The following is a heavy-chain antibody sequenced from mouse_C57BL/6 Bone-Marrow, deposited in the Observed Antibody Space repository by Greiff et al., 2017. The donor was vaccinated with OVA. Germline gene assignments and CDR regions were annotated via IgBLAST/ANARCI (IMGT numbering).Heavy chain of an antibody. CDR2: IYPGSGNT. D-gene: IGHD2-3*01. J-gene: IGHJ4*01. Sequence: VQLQQSGAELVRPGASVKLSCKASGYTFTDYYINWVKQRPGQGLEWIARIYPGSGNTYYNEKFKGKATLTAEKSSSTAYMQLSSLTSEDSAVYFCARGGLYGYYGYAMDYWGRGTSVTVSS. CDR3: ARGGLYGYYGYAMDY. V-gene: IGHV1-76*01. CDR1: GYTFTDYY.